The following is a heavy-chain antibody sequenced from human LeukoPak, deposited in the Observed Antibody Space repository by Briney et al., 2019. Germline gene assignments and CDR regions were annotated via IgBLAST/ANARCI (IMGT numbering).Heavy chain of an antibody. J-gene: IGHJ6*04. CDR1: GFTFSSYE. Sequence: GGSLRLSCAASGFTFSSYEMNWVRQAPGKGLEWVSYISSSGSTIYYADSVKGRFTISRDNAKNSLYLQMNSLGAEDTAVYYCARDPYYDILTGLPPYYYYGMDVWGKGTTVTVSS. V-gene: IGHV3-48*03. D-gene: IGHD3-9*01. CDR3: ARDPYYDILTGLPPYYYYGMDV. CDR2: ISSSGSTI.